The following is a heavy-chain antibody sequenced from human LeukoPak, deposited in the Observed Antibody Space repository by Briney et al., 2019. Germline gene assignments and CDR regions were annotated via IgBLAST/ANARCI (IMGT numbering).Heavy chain of an antibody. J-gene: IGHJ4*02. D-gene: IGHD6-19*01. CDR2: IYYSGNT. CDR1: GGSMSSYY. V-gene: IGHV4-59*01. Sequence: SETLSLTCTVSGGSMSSYYWSWIRQPPGKGLEWIGYIYYSGNTNYNPSLTSRVTISIDTSKHQFSLNLRSVTAADTAVYYCASSSSGWLDYWGQRTLVTVSS. CDR3: ASSSSGWLDY.